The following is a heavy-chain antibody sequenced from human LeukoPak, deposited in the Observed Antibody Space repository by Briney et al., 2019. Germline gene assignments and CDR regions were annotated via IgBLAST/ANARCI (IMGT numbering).Heavy chain of an antibody. Sequence: SETLSLTCTVSGGSISSYYWSWIRQPAGKGLEWIGRIYTSGSTNYNPSLKSRVTMSVDTSKNQFSLKLGSVPAAEPAWYCGARSICISTSCYYYYYYYMDVWGKGTTVTVSS. CDR1: GGSISSYY. V-gene: IGHV4-4*07. CDR2: IYTSGST. J-gene: IGHJ6*03. D-gene: IGHD2-2*01. CDR3: ARSICISTSCYYYYYYYMDV.